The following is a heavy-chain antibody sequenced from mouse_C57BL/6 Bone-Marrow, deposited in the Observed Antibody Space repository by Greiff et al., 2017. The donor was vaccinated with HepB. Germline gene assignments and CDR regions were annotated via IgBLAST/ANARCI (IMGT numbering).Heavy chain of an antibody. CDR3: TTNYSNYGGY. V-gene: IGHV14-4*01. Sequence: EVQLQQSGAELVRPGASVKLSCTASGFNFKDDYMHWVKQRPEQGLEWIGWIDPENGDTEYASKFQGKATITADTSSNTAYLQLSSLTSEDTAVYYCTTNYSNYGGYWGQGTTLTVSS. D-gene: IGHD2-5*01. CDR2: IDPENGDT. J-gene: IGHJ2*01. CDR1: GFNFKDDY.